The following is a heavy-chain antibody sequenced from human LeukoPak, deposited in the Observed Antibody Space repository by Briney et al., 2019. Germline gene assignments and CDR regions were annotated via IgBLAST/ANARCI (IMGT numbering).Heavy chain of an antibody. D-gene: IGHD6-19*01. CDR1: GFTFSIYG. J-gene: IGHJ4*02. V-gene: IGHV3-30*03. Sequence: PGGSLRLSCAASGFTFSIYGMHWVRQAPGKGLEWVAVISYDGSNKYYADSVKGRFTISRDHSKNTLYLQMNSLRAEDTALYYCARDGSTGWHYFEYWGQGTLVTVSS. CDR3: ARDGSTGWHYFEY. CDR2: ISYDGSNK.